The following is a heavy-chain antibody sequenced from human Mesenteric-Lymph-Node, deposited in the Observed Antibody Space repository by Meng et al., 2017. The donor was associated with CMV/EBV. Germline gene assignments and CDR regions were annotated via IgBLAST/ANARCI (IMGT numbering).Heavy chain of an antibody. CDR3: ASLYSSSWNYYYYGMDV. CDR1: GGSISSGDYY. CDR2: IYYSGST. D-gene: IGHD6-13*01. Sequence: LRLSCTVSGGSISSGDYYWSWIRQPPGKGLEWIGYIYYSGSTYYNPSLKSRVTISVDTSKNQFSLKLSSVTAADTAVYYCASLYSSSWNYYYYGMDVWGQGTTVTVSS. J-gene: IGHJ6*02. V-gene: IGHV4-30-4*08.